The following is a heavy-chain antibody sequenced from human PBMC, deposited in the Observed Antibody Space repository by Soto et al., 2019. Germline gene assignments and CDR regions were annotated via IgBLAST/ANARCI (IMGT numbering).Heavy chain of an antibody. CDR3: VKEWLDRGGTFDV. V-gene: IGHV3-30*04. D-gene: IGHD6-19*01. CDR1: GFTFNSYS. CDR2: ISWDGTNK. J-gene: IGHJ3*01. Sequence: QLQVVESGGGVVQPGRSLRLVCAASGFTFNSYSMHWVRQAPGKGLEWVGVISWDGTNKQYGDHLKGRFTISRDNSKNTVYLEMNSLRIDDTAVYYCVKEWLDRGGTFDVWGQGTMVIVSS.